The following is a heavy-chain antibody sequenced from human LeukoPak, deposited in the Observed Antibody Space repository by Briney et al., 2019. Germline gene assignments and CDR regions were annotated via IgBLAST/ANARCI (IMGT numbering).Heavy chain of an antibody. CDR2: IIPILGIA. V-gene: IGHV1-69*04. Sequence: GASVKVSCKASGYTFTSYDISWVRQAPGQGLEWMGRIIPILGIANYAQKFQGRVTITADKSTSTAYMELSSLRSEDTAVYYCARDGDLYPYWGQGTLVTVSS. CDR1: GYTFTSYD. J-gene: IGHJ4*02. CDR3: ARDGDLYPY. D-gene: IGHD4-17*01.